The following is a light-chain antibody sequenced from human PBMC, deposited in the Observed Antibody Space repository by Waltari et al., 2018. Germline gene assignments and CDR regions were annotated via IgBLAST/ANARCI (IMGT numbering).Light chain of an antibody. J-gene: IGKJ2*01. V-gene: IGKV3-15*01. Sequence: EVVMTQPPATLSASPGERVTLPCRASQNINRKLACDRQRPDQAPRLLIYETSTRAVGTPPRFSGSGSGADFTLTITSLQSEDFAVYFCQQYDTWPRTFGQGTNLAI. CDR3: QQYDTWPRT. CDR2: ETS. CDR1: QNINRK.